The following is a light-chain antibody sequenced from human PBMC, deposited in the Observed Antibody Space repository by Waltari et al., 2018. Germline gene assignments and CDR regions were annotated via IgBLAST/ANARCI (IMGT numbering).Light chain of an antibody. J-gene: IGKJ4*01. CDR1: QGVSSW. CDR3: QQGNSFPRA. V-gene: IGKV1-12*01. CDR2: GTS. Sequence: DIQMTQPPSPLSASVGDRRTITCRASQGVSSWLAWYQQKPRKAPKRLIHGTSRLQMGVTSRFSGTGAGTYFTLTISSLLPEDFATYFCQQGNSFPRAFGGGTKVEL.